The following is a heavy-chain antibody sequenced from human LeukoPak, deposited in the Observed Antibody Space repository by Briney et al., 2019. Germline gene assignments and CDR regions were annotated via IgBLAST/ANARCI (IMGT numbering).Heavy chain of an antibody. V-gene: IGHV1-8*01. CDR3: ARPYYGSGSPRMDV. J-gene: IGHJ6*02. CDR2: MNPNSGNT. CDR1: GYTFTSYD. D-gene: IGHD3-10*01. Sequence: ASVKVSCKASGYTFTSYDINWVRQATGQGLEWKGWMNPNSGNTGYAQKFQGRVTMTRNTSISTAYMELSSLRSEDTAVYYCARPYYGSGSPRMDVWGQGTTVTVSS.